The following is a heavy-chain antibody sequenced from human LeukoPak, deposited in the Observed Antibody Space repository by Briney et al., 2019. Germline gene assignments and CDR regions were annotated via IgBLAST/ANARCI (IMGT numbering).Heavy chain of an antibody. CDR2: ISSSGSYI. CDR1: GFTFSSYT. CDR3: AIGLATVRDAFDF. J-gene: IGHJ3*01. V-gene: IGHV3-21*01. D-gene: IGHD5-12*01. Sequence: GGSLRLSXAASGFTFSSYTMNWVRQAPGKGLEWDSSISSSGSYIFYADSLKGRFTISRDNAKNSLYLQMNSLRAEDTAVYYCAIGLATVRDAFDFWGQGTMVTVSS.